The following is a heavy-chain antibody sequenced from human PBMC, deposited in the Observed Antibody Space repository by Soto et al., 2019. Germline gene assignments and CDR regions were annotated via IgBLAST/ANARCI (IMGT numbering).Heavy chain of an antibody. CDR2: IWCDGSDK. V-gene: IGHV3-33*03. J-gene: IGHJ3*02. CDR3: ARLYCSSPSCYSGGAFDI. CDR1: GFTFSNYG. D-gene: IGHD2-2*01. Sequence: QVQLVESGGGVVQPGRSLRLSCAASGFTFSNYGMHWVRQAPGKGLEWVALIWCDGSDKYYADSVKGRFTLSRDNSKNTVYLQMNSLRAEDTAVYYCARLYCSSPSCYSGGAFDIRGQGTMVTVSS.